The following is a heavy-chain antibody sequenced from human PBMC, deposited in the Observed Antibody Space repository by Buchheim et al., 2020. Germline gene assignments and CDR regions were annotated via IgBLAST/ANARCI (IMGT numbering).Heavy chain of an antibody. CDR1: GFTFSHYA. J-gene: IGHJ4*02. CDR3: AREAYGDLYFDS. D-gene: IGHD4-17*01. V-gene: IGHV3-30-3*01. CDR2: MSYDGSNQ. Sequence: QVQLVESGGGVVQPGRSLRISCEASGFTFSHYAMHWVRQAPGRGLERVAVMSYDGSNQYYADSVKGRFTISRDNSKSTLYLQMISLEVEDTAVYYCAREAYGDLYFDSWGQGTL.